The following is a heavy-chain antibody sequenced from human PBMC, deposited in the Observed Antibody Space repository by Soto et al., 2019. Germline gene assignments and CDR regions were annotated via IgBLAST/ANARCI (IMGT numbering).Heavy chain of an antibody. CDR3: AKVTKRAAAGRYEYYKYGMDV. Sequence: QRVGSLRLSCAAAGFAFSTYAMTWVRQAPGKGLEWVSVISGSGGSSYYAASVKGRFTISRDNSKNTLFLQMNGLRAEDTAVYYCAKVTKRAAAGRYEYYKYGMDVWGQGTTGTVSS. D-gene: IGHD6-13*01. CDR2: ISGSGGSS. V-gene: IGHV3-23*01. CDR1: GFAFSTYA. J-gene: IGHJ6*02.